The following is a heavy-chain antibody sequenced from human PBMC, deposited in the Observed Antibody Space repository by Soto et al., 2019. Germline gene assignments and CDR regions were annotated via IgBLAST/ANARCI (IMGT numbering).Heavy chain of an antibody. J-gene: IGHJ6*02. CDR2: ISWDGGST. CDR3: AKDIGGWNDIIQLGIHYYYYGMDV. CDR1: GFTFDDYT. V-gene: IGHV3-43*01. D-gene: IGHD1-1*01. Sequence: EVQLVESGGVVVQPGGSLRLSCAASGFTFDDYTMHWVRQAPGKGLEWVSLISWDGGSTYYADSVKGRFTISRDNSKNSLYLQMNSLRTEDTALYYCAKDIGGWNDIIQLGIHYYYYGMDVWGQGTTVTVSS.